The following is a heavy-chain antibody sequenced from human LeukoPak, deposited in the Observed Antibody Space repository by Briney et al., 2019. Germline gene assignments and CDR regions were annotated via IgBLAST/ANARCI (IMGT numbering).Heavy chain of an antibody. J-gene: IGHJ4*02. V-gene: IGHV3-23*01. Sequence: GGSLRLSCAASGFTFSSYAMSWVRQAPGKGLEWVSGISGTGGNTYYADSVKGRFTISRDNSKNTLYLQMNSLRAEDTAVYYCARVKTDYFDYWGQGTLVTVSS. CDR1: GFTFSSYA. D-gene: IGHD3-22*01. CDR2: ISGTGGNT. CDR3: ARVKTDYFDY.